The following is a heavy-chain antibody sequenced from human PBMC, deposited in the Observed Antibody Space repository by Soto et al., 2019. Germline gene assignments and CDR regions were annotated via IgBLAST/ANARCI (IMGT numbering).Heavy chain of an antibody. CDR3: ARVHPYSNYVRFDP. Sequence: ASVKVSCKASGYTFTSYAMHWVRQAPGQRLEWMGWINAGNGNTKYSQKFQGRVTITRDTSASTAYMELSSLRSEDTAVYYCARVHPYSNYVRFDPWGQGTLVTVSS. CDR1: GYTFTSYA. CDR2: INAGNGNT. J-gene: IGHJ5*02. V-gene: IGHV1-3*01. D-gene: IGHD4-4*01.